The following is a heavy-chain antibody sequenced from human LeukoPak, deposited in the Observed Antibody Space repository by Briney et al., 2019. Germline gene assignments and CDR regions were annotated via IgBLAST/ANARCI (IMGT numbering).Heavy chain of an antibody. J-gene: IGHJ4*02. Sequence: SETLSLTCTVSGGSISSSSYYWGWIRQPPGKGLAWIGSIYYSGSTYYNPSLKSRVTISVDKSKNQFSLKLSSVTAADTAVYYCATLLVGATKPDYWGQGTLVTVSS. V-gene: IGHV4-39*07. CDR2: IYYSGST. CDR1: GGSISSSSYY. D-gene: IGHD1-26*01. CDR3: ATLLVGATKPDY.